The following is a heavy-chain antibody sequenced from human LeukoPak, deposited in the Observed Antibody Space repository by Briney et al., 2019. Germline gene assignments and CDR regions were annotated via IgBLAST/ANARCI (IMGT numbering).Heavy chain of an antibody. CDR3: ARDLITVTTSDY. D-gene: IGHD4-17*01. V-gene: IGHV3-23*01. CDR1: GFTFSNYG. Sequence: GGSLRLSCAASGFTFSNYGVSWVRQAPGKGLEWVSAISGSDGSTYYADSVKGRFIISRDNSKNTLYLQMNSLRAEDTAVYYCARDLITVTTSDYWGQGTLVTVSS. CDR2: ISGSDGST. J-gene: IGHJ4*02.